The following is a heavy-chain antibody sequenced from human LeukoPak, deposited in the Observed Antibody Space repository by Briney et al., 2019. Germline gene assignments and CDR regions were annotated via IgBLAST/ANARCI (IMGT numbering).Heavy chain of an antibody. D-gene: IGHD2-2*01. J-gene: IGHJ6*03. V-gene: IGHV1-24*01. Sequence: ASVKVSCKVSGYTLTELSMHWVRQAPGKGLEWMGGFDPEDGETIYAQKFQGRVTMTEDTSTDTAYMELSSLRSEDTAVYYCATGMPVPHYYYYYMDVWGKGTTVTVSS. CDR2: FDPEDGET. CDR3: ATGMPVPHYYYYYMDV. CDR1: GYTLTELS.